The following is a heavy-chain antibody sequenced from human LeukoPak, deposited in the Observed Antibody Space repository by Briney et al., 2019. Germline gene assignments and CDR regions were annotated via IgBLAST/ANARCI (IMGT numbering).Heavy chain of an antibody. V-gene: IGHV3-30*18. Sequence: GGSLRLSCAASGFTFSSYGMHWVRQAPGKGLEWVAVISYDGSNKYYADSVKGRFTISRDNSKNTLYLQMSSLRAEDTAVYYCAKDDDSRNFDYWGQGTLVTASS. D-gene: IGHD3-22*01. CDR3: AKDDDSRNFDY. CDR2: ISYDGSNK. CDR1: GFTFSSYG. J-gene: IGHJ4*02.